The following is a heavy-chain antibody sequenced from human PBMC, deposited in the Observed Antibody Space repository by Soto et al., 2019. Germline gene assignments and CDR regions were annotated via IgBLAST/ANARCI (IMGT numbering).Heavy chain of an antibody. D-gene: IGHD3-16*01. CDR3: ARGNPFNYAGFDV. Sequence: ASVKVSCKSSGYTFSDFDINWLRQASGQGPEWMGWMNAKSGDTFFAQRFQGKFNMTWDTSLSTAYMEVGSLTSDDTAMYYCARGNPFNYAGFDVWGQGTTVTVSS. J-gene: IGHJ6*02. CDR2: MNAKSGDT. V-gene: IGHV1-8*01. CDR1: GYTFSDFD.